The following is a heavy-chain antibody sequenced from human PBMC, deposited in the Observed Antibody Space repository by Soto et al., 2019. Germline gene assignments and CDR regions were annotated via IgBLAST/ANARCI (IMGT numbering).Heavy chain of an antibody. CDR2: IYYSGST. J-gene: IGHJ4*01. CDR1: GGSISSSSYY. D-gene: IGHD5-18*01. Sequence: PSETLCLTCTVSGGSISSSSYYGGWIRQPPGKGLEWIGSIYYSGSTYYNPSLKSRVTISVDTSKNQFSLKLSSVTAADTAVYYCVRSPPGTAMVIVAYWGHGTLVTVS. CDR3: VRSPPGTAMVIVAY. V-gene: IGHV4-39*01.